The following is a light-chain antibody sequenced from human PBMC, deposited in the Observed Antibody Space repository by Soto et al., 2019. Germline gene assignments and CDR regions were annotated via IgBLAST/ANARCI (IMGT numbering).Light chain of an antibody. Sequence: DIQMTQSPSSLSASVGDRVTITCRASQIIGNRLNWYQQKPGKAPKLLFYAASSLQSGVPSRFSGSGSGTDFTLTISSLQPEDSATYYRQQTYSTPRTFGLGTKVDIK. J-gene: IGKJ1*01. V-gene: IGKV1-39*01. CDR2: AAS. CDR1: QIIGNR. CDR3: QQTYSTPRT.